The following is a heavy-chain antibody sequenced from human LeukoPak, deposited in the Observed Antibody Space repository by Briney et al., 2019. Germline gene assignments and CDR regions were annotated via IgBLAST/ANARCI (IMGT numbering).Heavy chain of an antibody. CDR3: ARRDYYDSSGPEDFDY. Sequence: GASVKVSCKASGYTFTGYYMHWVRQAPGQGLEWMGWISAYNGNTNYAQKLQGRVTMTTDTSTSTAYMELRSLRSDDTAVYYCARRDYYDSSGPEDFDYWGQGTLVTVSS. D-gene: IGHD3-22*01. V-gene: IGHV1-18*04. CDR2: ISAYNGNT. CDR1: GYTFTGYY. J-gene: IGHJ4*02.